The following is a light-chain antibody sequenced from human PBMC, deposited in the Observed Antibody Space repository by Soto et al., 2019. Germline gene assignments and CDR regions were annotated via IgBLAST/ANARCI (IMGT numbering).Light chain of an antibody. CDR1: QDINIY. J-gene: IGKJ5*01. Sequence: IQMTQSPSSLFASVGDRVTITCQATQDINIYLNWYQQKPGKAPNLLIYDASNLEIGVPSRFSGSGSGTHFTFTISSLQTEDIGTYYCQQYDILPITAGRGTRLEIK. CDR2: DAS. V-gene: IGKV1-33*01. CDR3: QQYDILPIT.